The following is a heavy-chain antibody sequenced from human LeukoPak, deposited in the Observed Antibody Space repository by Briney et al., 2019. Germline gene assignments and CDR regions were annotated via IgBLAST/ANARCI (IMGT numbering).Heavy chain of an antibody. J-gene: IGHJ5*02. D-gene: IGHD6-19*01. CDR2: INHSGST. V-gene: IGHV4-34*01. Sequence: PSETLSLTCAVYGGSFSGYYWSWIRQPPGKGLERIGEINHSGSTNYNPSLKSRVTISVDTSKNQFSLKLSSVTAADTAVYYCARSIAVAGTWWFDPWGQGTLVTVSS. CDR3: ARSIAVAGTWWFDP. CDR1: GGSFSGYY.